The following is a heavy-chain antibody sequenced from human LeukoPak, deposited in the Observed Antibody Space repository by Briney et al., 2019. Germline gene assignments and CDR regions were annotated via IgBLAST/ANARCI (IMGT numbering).Heavy chain of an antibody. J-gene: IGHJ4*02. CDR1: GYTFTGYY. V-gene: IGHV1-46*01. D-gene: IGHD2-15*01. CDR3: ARDPRLDCSGGSCYSTFDY. Sequence: ASVKVSCKASGYTFTGYYMHCVRQAPGQGLECMGIINPSGGSTSYAQKFQGRVTMTRDMSTSTVYMELSSLRSEDTAVYYCARDPRLDCSGGSCYSTFDYWGQGTLVTVSS. CDR2: INPSGGST.